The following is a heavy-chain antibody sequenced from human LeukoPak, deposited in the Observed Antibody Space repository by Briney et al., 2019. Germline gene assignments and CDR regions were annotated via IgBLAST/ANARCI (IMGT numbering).Heavy chain of an antibody. CDR2: INWSGGST. D-gene: IGHD3-10*01. CDR3: ARVHYYGSGNNYNERYFDH. V-gene: IGHV3-20*04. Sequence: GGSLRLSCAASGFTFDDYGMTWVRQAPGKGLEWVSHINWSGGSTGYADSVKGRFTISRDNAQNSLYLQMNSLRAEDTALYYCARVHYYGSGNNYNERYFDHWGRGTLVTVSS. J-gene: IGHJ2*01. CDR1: GFTFDDYG.